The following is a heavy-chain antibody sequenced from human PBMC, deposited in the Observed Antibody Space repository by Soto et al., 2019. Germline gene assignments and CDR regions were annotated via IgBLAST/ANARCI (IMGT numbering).Heavy chain of an antibody. D-gene: IGHD3-16*01. CDR2: ISWNSGSI. Sequence: LRLSCAASGFTFDDYAMHWVRQAPGKGLEWVSGISWNSGSIGYADSVKGRFTISRDNAKNSLYLQMNSLRAEDTALYYCAKVWAASSPKWAFDIRGQGTMVTVSS. CDR1: GFTFDDYA. J-gene: IGHJ3*02. V-gene: IGHV3-9*01. CDR3: AKVWAASSPKWAFDI.